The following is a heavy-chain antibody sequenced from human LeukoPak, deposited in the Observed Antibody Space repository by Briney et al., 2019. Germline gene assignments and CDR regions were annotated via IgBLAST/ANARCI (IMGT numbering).Heavy chain of an antibody. D-gene: IGHD3-3*01. CDR3: ARDSSYDFWSGYYGHYYMDV. CDR1: GVSISSYY. Sequence: SETLSLTCTVSGVSISSYYWSWIRQPPGKGLEWIGYIYYSGSTNYNPSLKSRVTISVDTSKNQFSLKLSSVTAADTAVYYCARDSSYDFWSGYYGHYYMDVWGKGTTVTVSS. V-gene: IGHV4-59*01. J-gene: IGHJ6*03. CDR2: IYYSGST.